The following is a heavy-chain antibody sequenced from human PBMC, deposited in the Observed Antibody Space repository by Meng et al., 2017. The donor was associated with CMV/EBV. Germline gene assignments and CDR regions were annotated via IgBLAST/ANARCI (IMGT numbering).Heavy chain of an antibody. V-gene: IGHV1-46*01. Sequence: ASVKVSCKASGYTFTSYYMHWVRQAPGQGLEWMGIINPSGGSTSYAQKLQGRVTMTRDTSTSTVYMELSSLRSEDTAVYYCARGDGVVEYYYGMDVWGQGTTVTVSS. CDR3: ARGDGVVEYYYGMDV. D-gene: IGHD3-3*01. CDR2: INPSGGST. CDR1: GYTFTSYY. J-gene: IGHJ6*02.